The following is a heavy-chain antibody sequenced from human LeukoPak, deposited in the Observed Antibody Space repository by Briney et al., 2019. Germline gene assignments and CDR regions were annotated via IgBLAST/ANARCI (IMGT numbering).Heavy chain of an antibody. V-gene: IGHV4-59*08. J-gene: IGHJ4*02. CDR1: GGSISTYY. Sequence: SETLSLTCTVSGGSISTYYWYWIRQPPGMGLEWIGYIYYSGSTNYNPSLKSRVTISVDTSKNQFSLKLSSVTAADTAVYYCARWNDGSYDYWGQGTLVTVSS. CDR3: ARWNDGSYDY. CDR2: IYYSGST. D-gene: IGHD1-26*01.